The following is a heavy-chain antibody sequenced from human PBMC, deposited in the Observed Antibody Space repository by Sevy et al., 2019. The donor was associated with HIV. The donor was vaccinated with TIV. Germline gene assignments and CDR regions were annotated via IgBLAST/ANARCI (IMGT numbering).Heavy chain of an antibody. V-gene: IGHV3-33*01. J-gene: IGHJ4*02. Sequence: GGSLRLSCAASGFTFSTYGMHWVRQAPGKGLEWVALIWFDGDNTYYADSVKGRFTISRDIAKNTLHLQMNSLRAEDTAVYYCATDLEFYDYGDYGPAFMPDYWGQGTLVTVSS. CDR2: IWFDGDNT. CDR3: ATDLEFYDYGDYGPAFMPDY. D-gene: IGHD4-17*01. CDR1: GFTFSTYG.